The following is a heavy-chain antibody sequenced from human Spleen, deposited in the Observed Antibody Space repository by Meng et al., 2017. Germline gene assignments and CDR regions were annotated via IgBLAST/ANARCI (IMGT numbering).Heavy chain of an antibody. V-gene: IGHV1-24*01. J-gene: IGHJ4*02. CDR3: LTDSSGFQG. CDR2: FDPEDGEI. D-gene: IGHD3-22*01. Sequence: QVQLVQSGAEVKKPGASVNVSCKVSGYTLTELSMHWVRQAPGKGLEWMGGFDPEDGEIIYAQKFQGRVTTTEDTSTDTAYMELSSLRSEDTAMYYCLTDSSGFQGWGQGTLVTVSS. CDR1: GYTLTELS.